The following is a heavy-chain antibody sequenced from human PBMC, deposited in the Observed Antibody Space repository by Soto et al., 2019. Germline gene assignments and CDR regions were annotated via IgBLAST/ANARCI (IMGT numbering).Heavy chain of an antibody. J-gene: IGHJ4*02. D-gene: IGHD3-3*01. Sequence: GGSLRLSCAASGFTFSSYAMSWVRQAPGKGLEWVSAISDSGGSTYYADSVKGRFTISRDNSKNTLYLQMNGLRAEDTAIYYCAKDFLRGSGFYSYDYWGQGTLVTVSS. CDR2: ISDSGGST. CDR3: AKDFLRGSGFYSYDY. V-gene: IGHV3-23*01. CDR1: GFTFSSYA.